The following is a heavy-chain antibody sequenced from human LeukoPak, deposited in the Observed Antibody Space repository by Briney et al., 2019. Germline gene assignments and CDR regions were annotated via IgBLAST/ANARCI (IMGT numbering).Heavy chain of an antibody. CDR3: AREQASSGWEEIDY. Sequence: GGSLRLSCGASGFTFRSYWMHWVRQAPGKGLVWVSRINSDGTSTSYADSVKGRFTISRDNAKNTVYLQMNRLRAEDTAVYYCAREQASSGWEEIDYWGQGTLVTVSS. V-gene: IGHV3-74*01. CDR1: GFTFRSYW. D-gene: IGHD6-19*01. CDR2: INSDGTST. J-gene: IGHJ4*02.